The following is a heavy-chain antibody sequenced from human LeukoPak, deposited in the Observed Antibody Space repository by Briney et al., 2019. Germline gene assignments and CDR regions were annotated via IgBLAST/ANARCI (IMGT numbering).Heavy chain of an antibody. CDR2: ISYDGSNK. Sequence: PGGSLRLSCAASGFTFSSYAMHWVRQAPGKGLEWVAVISYDGSNKYYADSVKGRFTISRDNSKNTLYLQMNSLRAEDTAVYYCARDVHPYYYGSGSPAHYYGMDVWGQGTTVTVSS. D-gene: IGHD3-10*01. CDR1: GFTFSSYA. CDR3: ARDVHPYYYGSGSPAHYYGMDV. V-gene: IGHV3-30*04. J-gene: IGHJ6*02.